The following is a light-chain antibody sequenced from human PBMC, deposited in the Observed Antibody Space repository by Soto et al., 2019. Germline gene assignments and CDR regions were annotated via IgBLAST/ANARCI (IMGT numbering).Light chain of an antibody. Sequence: QSVLTQPPSASGSPGQSVTISCTGTSSDIGAYNHVSWYQQHPGKAPRFIIYEVSQRPSGVPDRFSGSKSGNTASLTVSGLQADDEADYYCSSYAGSSTFVFGGGTKLTVL. CDR1: SSDIGAYNH. J-gene: IGLJ3*02. V-gene: IGLV2-8*01. CDR3: SSYAGSSTFV. CDR2: EVS.